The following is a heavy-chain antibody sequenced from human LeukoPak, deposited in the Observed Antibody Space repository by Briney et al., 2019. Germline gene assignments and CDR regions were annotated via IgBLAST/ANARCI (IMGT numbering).Heavy chain of an antibody. D-gene: IGHD6-19*01. Sequence: GGSLRLSCAASGFNFSSYWMHWVRQAPGKGLVWISRINYDGTTTSYADSVKGRFTISRDNAKNTLYLQMNSLRAEDTAVYYCAKDKGQWLVLGSAFDIWGQGTMVTVSS. V-gene: IGHV3-74*01. CDR3: AKDKGQWLVLGSAFDI. CDR1: GFNFSSYW. J-gene: IGHJ3*02. CDR2: INYDGTTT.